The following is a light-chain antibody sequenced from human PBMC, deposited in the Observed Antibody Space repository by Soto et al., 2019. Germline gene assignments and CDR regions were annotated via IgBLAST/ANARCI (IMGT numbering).Light chain of an antibody. Sequence: DVVMTQSPLSLPVTLGQPASISCRSSQSLVYGDGNTYLNWYQQRPGQSPRRLIYKVSNRDSGVPDRFSGSGSCTDFTLKISRVEADDVGVYYCMQGTHVPPFTFGGGTKVEIK. CDR2: KVS. CDR3: MQGTHVPPFT. J-gene: IGKJ4*01. CDR1: QSLVYGDGNTY. V-gene: IGKV2-30*01.